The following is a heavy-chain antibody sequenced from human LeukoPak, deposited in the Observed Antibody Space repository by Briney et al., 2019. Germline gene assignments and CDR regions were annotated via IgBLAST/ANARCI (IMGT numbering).Heavy chain of an antibody. CDR2: IYTGADT. V-gene: IGHV3-53*01. CDR3: TKGSHEASAGFH. J-gene: IGHJ4*02. CDR1: GFTVSRYY. Sequence: GGSLRLSCVASGFTVSRYYMSWVRQAPGTALEWISVIYTGADTYYADSVRGRFTISRDDSKNTVYLQMNTLRADDTAVYYRTKGSHEASAGFHWGQGTLVTVSS. D-gene: IGHD1-26*01.